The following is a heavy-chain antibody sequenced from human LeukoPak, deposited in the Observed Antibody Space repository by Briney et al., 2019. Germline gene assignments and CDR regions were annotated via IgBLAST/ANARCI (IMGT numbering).Heavy chain of an antibody. V-gene: IGHV3-23*01. Sequence: GGSLRLSCAASGFTVSSNYMSWVRQAPGKGLEWVSGISASGGIKDYTDSVKGRFTISRDSSKNTLSLQMNSLGAEDTAVYFCAGSGAGEDYFHYWGQGSLVIVSS. CDR1: GFTVSSNY. CDR3: AGSGAGEDYFHY. CDR2: ISASGGIK. J-gene: IGHJ4*02. D-gene: IGHD3-10*01.